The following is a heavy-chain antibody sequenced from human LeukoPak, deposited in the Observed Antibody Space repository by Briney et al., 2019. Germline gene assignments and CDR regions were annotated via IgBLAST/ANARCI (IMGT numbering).Heavy chain of an antibody. CDR1: GFTFSSYW. V-gene: IGHV3-48*04. Sequence: GGSLRLSCAASGFTFSSYWMSWVRQAPGKGLEWVSYISSSGSTIYYADSVKGRFTISRDNAKNSLYLQMNSLRAEDTAVYYCARDPPVGHGMDVWGQGTTVTVSS. D-gene: IGHD3/OR15-3a*01. J-gene: IGHJ6*02. CDR3: ARDPPVGHGMDV. CDR2: ISSSGSTI.